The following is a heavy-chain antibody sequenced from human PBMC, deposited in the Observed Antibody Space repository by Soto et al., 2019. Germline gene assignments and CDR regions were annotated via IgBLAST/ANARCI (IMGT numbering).Heavy chain of an antibody. J-gene: IGHJ4*02. CDR3: ARYYYGSGSYQDY. CDR2: IYYSGST. D-gene: IGHD3-10*01. Sequence: SETLSLTCTVSGGSISSGDYYWSWVRQPPGKGLEWIGYIYYSGSTYYNPSLKSRVTISVDTSNNQFSLKLISVTAADTAVYYCARYYYGSGSYQDYWGQGTLVTVSS. CDR1: GGSISSGDYY. V-gene: IGHV4-30-4*01.